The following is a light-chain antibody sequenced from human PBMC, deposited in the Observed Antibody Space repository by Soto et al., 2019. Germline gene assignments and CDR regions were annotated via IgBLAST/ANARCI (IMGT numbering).Light chain of an antibody. CDR1: NIGGRN. Sequence: SYELTQPPSVSVAPGQTARIACGGNNIGGRNVHWYQQKPGQAPVLVVYDDSDRPSGIPERIPGSKSGNTAALTISRVEAGDEADYYCQVWDGSSDPVVFGGGTKLTVL. V-gene: IGLV3-21*02. J-gene: IGLJ2*01. CDR3: QVWDGSSDPVV. CDR2: DDS.